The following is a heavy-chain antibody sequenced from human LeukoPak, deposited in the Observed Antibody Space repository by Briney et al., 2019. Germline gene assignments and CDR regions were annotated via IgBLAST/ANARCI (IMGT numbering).Heavy chain of an antibody. J-gene: IGHJ4*02. CDR3: ARDPPGCSGGSCYPSYYFDY. D-gene: IGHD2-15*01. Sequence: ASVNVSCKASGYTFTSYYMHWVRQAPGQGLEWMGIINPSGGSTSYAQKFQGRVTMTRDTSTSTVYMELSSLRSENPGMYYCARDPPGCSGGSCYPSYYFDYWGQGTLVTVSS. V-gene: IGHV1-46*01. CDR1: GYTFTSYY. CDR2: INPSGGST.